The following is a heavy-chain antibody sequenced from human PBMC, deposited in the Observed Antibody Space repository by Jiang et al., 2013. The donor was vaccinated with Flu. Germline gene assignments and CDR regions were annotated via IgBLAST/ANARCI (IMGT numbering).Heavy chain of an antibody. CDR2: ISSSSSTI. D-gene: IGHD2-2*01. V-gene: IGHV3-48*02. J-gene: IGHJ3*02. CDR3: AREGDCSSTSCYTHAFDI. Sequence: VQLLESGGGLVQPGGSLRLSCAASGFTFSSYSMNWVRQAPGKGLEWVSYISSSSSTIYYADSVKGRFTISRDNAKNSLYLQMNSLRDEDTAVYYCAREGDCSSTSCYTHAFDIWGQGTMVTVSS. CDR1: GFTFSSYS.